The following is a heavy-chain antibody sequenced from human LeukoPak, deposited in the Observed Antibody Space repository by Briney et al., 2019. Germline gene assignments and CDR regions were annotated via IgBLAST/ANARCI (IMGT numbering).Heavy chain of an antibody. J-gene: IGHJ4*02. D-gene: IGHD3-3*01. CDR2: ISSSGSTI. V-gene: IGHV3-48*04. CDR3: ARASSSGITIFGVVTGFDY. CDR1: GFTFGSYS. Sequence: PGGSLRLSCAASGFTFGSYSMNWVRQAPGKGLEWVSYISSSGSTIYYADSVKGRFTISRDNAKNSLYLQMNSLRAKDTAVYYCARASSSGITIFGVVTGFDYWGQGTLVTVSS.